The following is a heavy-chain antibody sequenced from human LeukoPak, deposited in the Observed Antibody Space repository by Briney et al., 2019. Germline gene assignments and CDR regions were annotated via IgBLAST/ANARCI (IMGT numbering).Heavy chain of an antibody. V-gene: IGHV3-23*01. D-gene: IGHD6-19*01. CDR2: SSGSGGGT. J-gene: IGHJ4*02. CDR1: GFTFSSSG. Sequence: GGSLRLSCAASGFTFSSSGMSWVLQAPGKGLEWVSSSGSGGGTYYADSVKGRFTISRDNSKNTLYLQMNSLRAEDTAVYYCAKRFVTGTKYFDYWGQGTLVTVSS. CDR3: AKRFVTGTKYFDY.